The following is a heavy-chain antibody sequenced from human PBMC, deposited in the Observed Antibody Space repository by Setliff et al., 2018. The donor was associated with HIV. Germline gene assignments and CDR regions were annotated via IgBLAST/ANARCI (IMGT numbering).Heavy chain of an antibody. CDR1: GFSLNTAGVG. V-gene: IGHV2-5*02. CDR2: IYWDGDK. J-gene: IGHJ4*02. Sequence: SGPTLVNPTQTLTLTCSFSGFSLNTAGVGVAWIRRPPGKALEWLALIYWDGDKRFSPSLSSRLTITKDTSKNQVVLTMANMDPVDTATYFCAHYYDSSGFYNSFDYWGQGALVTVSS. CDR3: AHYYDSSGFYNSFDY. D-gene: IGHD3-22*01.